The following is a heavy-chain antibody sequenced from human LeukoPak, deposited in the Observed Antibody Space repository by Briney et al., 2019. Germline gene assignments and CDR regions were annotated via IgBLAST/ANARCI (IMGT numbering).Heavy chain of an antibody. J-gene: IGHJ4*02. D-gene: IGHD6-19*01. CDR3: AKDGAWAVARNFDY. CDR2: ISYDGSKR. V-gene: IGHV3-30*18. CDR1: GFTFSSYG. Sequence: PGRSLRLSCAASGFTFSSYGMHWVRQAPGKGLEWVADISYDGSKRHYGDSVKGRFTISRDDSKNTLYLQMNSLRAEDTAVYYCAKDGAWAVARNFDYWGQGTLVTVSS.